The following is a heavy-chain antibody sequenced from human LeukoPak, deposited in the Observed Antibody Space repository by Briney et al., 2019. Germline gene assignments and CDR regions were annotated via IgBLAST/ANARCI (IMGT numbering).Heavy chain of an antibody. D-gene: IGHD2-2*02. Sequence: GGSLRLSCAASGFTFSDYYMSWIRQAPGKGLKWVSYISSSGSTIYYADSVKGRFTISRDNAKNSLYLQMNSLRAEDTAVYYCARDLLRGFCSSTSCYTTSFGYWGQGTLVTVSS. CDR1: GFTFSDYY. CDR3: ARDLLRGFCSSTSCYTTSFGY. J-gene: IGHJ4*02. V-gene: IGHV3-11*04. CDR2: ISSSGSTI.